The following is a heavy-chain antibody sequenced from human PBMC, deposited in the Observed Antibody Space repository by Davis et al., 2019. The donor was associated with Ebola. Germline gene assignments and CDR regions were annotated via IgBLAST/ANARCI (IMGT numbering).Heavy chain of an antibody. Sequence: SVKVSCKASGGNFNSYVITWVRQAPGQGLECMGGIIPLFGTTNYAQKFQGRVTITADASTSTAYMELSSLTSEDTAMYYCARDRSMVQGAEFVINTNWFDPWGQGTLVTVSS. J-gene: IGHJ5*02. D-gene: IGHD3-10*01. V-gene: IGHV1-69*13. CDR3: ARDRSMVQGAEFVINTNWFDP. CDR1: GGNFNSYV. CDR2: IIPLFGTT.